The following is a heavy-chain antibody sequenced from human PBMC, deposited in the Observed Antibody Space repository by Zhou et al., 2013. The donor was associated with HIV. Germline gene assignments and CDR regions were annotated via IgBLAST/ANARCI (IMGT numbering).Heavy chain of an antibody. V-gene: IGHV1-69*12. Sequence: QVQLVQSGAEVKKPGSSVRVSCKASGGTFSSHVITWVRQAPGQGLEWMGGIIPIFGTANYAQKFQGRVTITADESTSTAYMELSSLRSEDTAVYYCARGDYSSGWYKSFDYWGQGTLVTVSS. J-gene: IGHJ4*02. D-gene: IGHD6-19*01. CDR1: GGTFSSHV. CDR3: ARGDYSSGWYKSFDY. CDR2: IIPIFGTA.